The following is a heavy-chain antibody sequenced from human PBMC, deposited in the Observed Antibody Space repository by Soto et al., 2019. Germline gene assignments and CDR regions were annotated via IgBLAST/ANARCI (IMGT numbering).Heavy chain of an antibody. Sequence: GGSLRLSCAASGFTFSSYAMSWVRQAPGKGLEWVSAISGSGGSTYYADSVKGRFTISRDKSKNTLYLQMNSLRAEDTAVYYCAKELIAGIRDYYYYGMDVWGQGTTVTVSS. V-gene: IGHV3-23*01. CDR1: GFTFSSYA. CDR3: AKELIAGIRDYYYYGMDV. CDR2: ISGSGGST. J-gene: IGHJ6*02. D-gene: IGHD2-21*01.